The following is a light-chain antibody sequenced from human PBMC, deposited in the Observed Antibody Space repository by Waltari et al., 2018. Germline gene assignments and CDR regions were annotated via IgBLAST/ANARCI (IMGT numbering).Light chain of an antibody. Sequence: EIVLTQSPATLSLSQVERATLSCRASQSVNSQLAWYQHKPGQAPRLLIYDASIRVTGISARFSGSGSGTDFTLTISSLEPEDFAVYYCQQRSKWPWSFGQGTKVEIK. CDR2: DAS. CDR1: QSVNSQ. V-gene: IGKV3-11*01. CDR3: QQRSKWPWS. J-gene: IGKJ1*01.